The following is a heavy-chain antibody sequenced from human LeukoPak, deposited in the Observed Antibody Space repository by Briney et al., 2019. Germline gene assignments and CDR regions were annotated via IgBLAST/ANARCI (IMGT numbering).Heavy chain of an antibody. CDR2: IYYSGST. CDR1: GGSISSCY. D-gene: IGHD6-6*01. V-gene: IGHV4-59*08. J-gene: IGHJ5*02. CDR3: ARQESRIAARPGWFDP. Sequence: SETLSLTCTVSGGSISSCYWSWIRQPPGKGLEWIGYIYYSGSTNYNPSLKSRVTLSVDTSKNQFSLKLSSVTAAGTAVYYCARQESRIAARPGWFDPWGQGTLVTVSS.